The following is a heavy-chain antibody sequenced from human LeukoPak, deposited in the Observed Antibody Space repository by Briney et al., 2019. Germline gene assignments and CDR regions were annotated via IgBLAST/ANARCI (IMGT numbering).Heavy chain of an antibody. Sequence: ASVKVSCKASGYTFTGYYMHWVRQAPGQGLEWMGWINPNSGGTNYAQKFQGRVTMTRDTSISTAYMELSRLRSDDTAVYYCARLVNMVAAAGTYWFDPWGQGTLVTVSS. D-gene: IGHD6-13*01. CDR1: GYTFTGYY. CDR2: INPNSGGT. J-gene: IGHJ5*02. V-gene: IGHV1-2*02. CDR3: ARLVNMVAAAGTYWFDP.